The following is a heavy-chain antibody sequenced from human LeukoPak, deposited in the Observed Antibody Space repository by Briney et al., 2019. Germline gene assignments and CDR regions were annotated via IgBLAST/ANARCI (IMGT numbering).Heavy chain of an antibody. D-gene: IGHD5-18*01. CDR2: ISSSSSYI. CDR3: AREEDTAIFLDY. CDR1: GFTFSSYS. J-gene: IGHJ4*02. Sequence: GGSLRLSCAASGFTFSSYSMNWVRQAPGKGLECVSSISSSSSYIYYADSVKGRFTISRDNAKNSLYLQMNSLRAEDTAVYYCAREEDTAIFLDYWGQGTLVTVSS. V-gene: IGHV3-21*01.